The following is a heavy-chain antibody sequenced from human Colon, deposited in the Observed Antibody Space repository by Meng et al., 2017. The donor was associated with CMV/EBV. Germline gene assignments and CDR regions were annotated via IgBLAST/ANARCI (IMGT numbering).Heavy chain of an antibody. D-gene: IGHD3-3*01. CDR1: GGSVSSGSYY. J-gene: IGHJ6*02. CDR2: IYYSGST. Sequence: SETLSLTCTVSGGSVSSGSYYWSWIRQPPGKGLEWIGYIYYSGSTNYNPSLKSRVTISVDTSKNQFSLKLSSVTAADTAVYYCARDSVDDFWSGYESYGMDVWGQGTTVTVSS. V-gene: IGHV4-61*01. CDR3: ARDSVDDFWSGYESYGMDV.